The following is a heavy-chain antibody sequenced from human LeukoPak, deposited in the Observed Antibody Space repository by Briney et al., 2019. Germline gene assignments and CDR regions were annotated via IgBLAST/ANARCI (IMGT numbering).Heavy chain of an antibody. CDR3: VKGAGRIQLWLIDY. Sequence: PGGSLRLSCAASGFTVSSNYMSWVRQAPGKGLEWVSVVYSGGSTYYADSVKGRFTISRDNSKNTLYLQMNSLRAEDTAVYYCVKGAGRIQLWLIDYWGQGTLVTVSS. J-gene: IGHJ4*02. V-gene: IGHV3-53*01. D-gene: IGHD5-18*01. CDR2: VYSGGST. CDR1: GFTVSSNY.